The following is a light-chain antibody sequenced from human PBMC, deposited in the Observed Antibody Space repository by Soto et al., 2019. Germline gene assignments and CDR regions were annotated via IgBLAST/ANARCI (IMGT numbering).Light chain of an antibody. CDR1: HDIRND. CDR2: SAY. V-gene: IGKV1-17*01. J-gene: IGKJ2*01. Sequence: DIQMAQSTSSLSASVGDRVTITCRAMHDIRNDLGWYQQKLGKAPERLIDSAYNLQAGVPSRFSGRVSGKEFTLTVTRVEAEDFPTYCCPQRHTRPYSFGQGTKLAI. CDR3: PQRHTRPYS.